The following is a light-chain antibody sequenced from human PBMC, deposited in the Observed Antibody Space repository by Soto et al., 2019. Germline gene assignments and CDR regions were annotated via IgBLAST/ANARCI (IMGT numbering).Light chain of an antibody. Sequence: DIQMTQSPSTLSASVGDRVTMTCRASQCISTRLAWYQQKPGKAPKLLIYDASSLQSGVASRFSGSGSGTEFTLTISSLQPDDFATYYCQQYNSYSGTFGQGTKVEIK. CDR3: QQYNSYSGT. V-gene: IGKV1-5*01. J-gene: IGKJ1*01. CDR1: QCISTR. CDR2: DAS.